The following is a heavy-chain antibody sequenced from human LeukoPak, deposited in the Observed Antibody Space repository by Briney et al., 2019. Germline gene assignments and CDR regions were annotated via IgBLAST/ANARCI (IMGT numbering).Heavy chain of an antibody. CDR3: ATLTAPTTGY. Sequence: GGSLRLSCAASGFTFSTYAMSWVRQAPGKGLEWVSSISGRTSGTYYADSVKGRFTISRDNSITTLFLQMNSLTAEDTAVYYCATLTAPTTGYWGQGTLVTVSS. CDR2: ISGRTSGT. J-gene: IGHJ4*02. V-gene: IGHV3-23*01. CDR1: GFTFSTYA. D-gene: IGHD5-18*01.